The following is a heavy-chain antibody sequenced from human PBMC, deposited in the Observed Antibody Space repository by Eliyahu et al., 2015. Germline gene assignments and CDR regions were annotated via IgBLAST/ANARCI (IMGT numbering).Heavy chain of an antibody. CDR1: GYTFXSYG. V-gene: IGHV1-18*01. CDR3: ARDGYNWNDKNWFDP. D-gene: IGHD1-1*01. CDR2: ISAYNGNT. J-gene: IGHJ5*02. Sequence: QLVQSGAEVKKPGASVKVSCKASGYTFXSYGISWVRXAPGQGLEWMGWISAYNGNTNYAQKLQGRVTMTTDTSTSTAYMELRSLRSDDTAVYYCARDGYNWNDKNWFDPWGQGTLVTVSS.